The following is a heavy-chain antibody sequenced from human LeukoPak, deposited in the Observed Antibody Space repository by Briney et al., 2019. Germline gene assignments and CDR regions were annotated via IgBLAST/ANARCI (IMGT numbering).Heavy chain of an antibody. CDR3: ARDYSSSGYYYDN. J-gene: IGHJ4*02. CDR2: IKQDGSEK. V-gene: IGHV3-7*01. Sequence: GGSLRLSCAASGFTFSSYWMSWVRQAPGKGLEWVANIKQDGSEKYYVDSVKGRFTISRDNAKNSLYLQMNSLRAGDTAVCYCARDYSSSGYYYDNWGQGTLVTVSS. CDR1: GFTFSSYW. D-gene: IGHD3-22*01.